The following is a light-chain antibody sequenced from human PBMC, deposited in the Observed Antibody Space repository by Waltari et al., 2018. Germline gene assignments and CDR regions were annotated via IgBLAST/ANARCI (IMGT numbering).Light chain of an antibody. CDR2: DTP. J-gene: IGKJ1*01. CDR1: QTVIRS. CDR3: QNYVRLPAT. Sequence: EIVLTQSPGTLSLSPGARATLSCRASQTVIRSLAWYQQKPGQTPRLLIYDTPSRATGIPDRFSGSGAGTDFSLTSSRLEPEDFAVYYCQNYVRLPATFGQGTKVEI. V-gene: IGKV3-20*01.